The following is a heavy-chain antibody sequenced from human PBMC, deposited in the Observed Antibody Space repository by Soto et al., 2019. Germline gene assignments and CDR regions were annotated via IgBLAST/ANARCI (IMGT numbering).Heavy chain of an antibody. Sequence: SVKVSCKASGGTFSSYAFNWVRQAPGQGLEWMGGIIPIFATASNAQKFQGRVTITADESTSTAYMELSRLRSADTAVYYCAIGTYSYDSIRYDGTFEIWGQGTRVTVSS. J-gene: IGHJ3*02. V-gene: IGHV1-69*01. D-gene: IGHD3-22*01. CDR3: AIGTYSYDSIRYDGTFEI. CDR2: IIPIFATA. CDR1: GGTFSSYA.